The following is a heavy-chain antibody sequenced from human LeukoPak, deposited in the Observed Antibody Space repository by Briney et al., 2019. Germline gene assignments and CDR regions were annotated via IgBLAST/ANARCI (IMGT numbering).Heavy chain of an antibody. V-gene: IGHV4-34*01. CDR3: ARGRPAAIRGGYYYYYMDV. D-gene: IGHD2-2*02. CDR2: INHSGST. J-gene: IGHJ6*03. Sequence: PLETLSLTCAVYGGSFSGYYWSWIRQPPGKGLEWIGEINHSGSTNYNPSLKSRVTISVDTSKNQFSLKLSSVTAADTAVYYCARGRPAAIRGGYYYYYMDVWGKGTTVTVSS. CDR1: GGSFSGYY.